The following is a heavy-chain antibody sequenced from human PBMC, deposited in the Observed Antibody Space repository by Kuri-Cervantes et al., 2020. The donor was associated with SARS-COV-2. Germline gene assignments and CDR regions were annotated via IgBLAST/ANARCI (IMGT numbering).Heavy chain of an antibody. CDR2: ISAYNGNT. CDR1: GYTFTSYG. CDR3: ARGGRFLEWLVHGGLSYYYYYGMDV. D-gene: IGHD3-3*01. V-gene: IGHV1-18*01. Sequence: ASVKVSCKASGYTFTSYGISWVRQAPGQGLEWLGWISAYNGNTNYAQKFQGRVTITADESTSTAYMELSSLRSEDTAVYYCARGGRFLEWLVHGGLSYYYYYGMDVWSQGTTVTVSS. J-gene: IGHJ6*02.